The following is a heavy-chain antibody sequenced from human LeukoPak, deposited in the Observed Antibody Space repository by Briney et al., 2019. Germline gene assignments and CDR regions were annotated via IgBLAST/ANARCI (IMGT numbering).Heavy chain of an antibody. CDR2: IYSGGST. CDR3: ARDSRQDYYDSSGYLWFAFDI. J-gene: IGHJ3*02. CDR1: GFTVSNNY. V-gene: IGHV3-53*01. D-gene: IGHD3-22*01. Sequence: GGSLRLSCAASGFTVSNNYMSWVRQAPGKGLEWVSVIYSGGSTYYSDSVKGRFTISRDNSKNTLYLQMNSLRAEDTAVYYCARDSRQDYYDSSGYLWFAFDIWGQGTMVTVSS.